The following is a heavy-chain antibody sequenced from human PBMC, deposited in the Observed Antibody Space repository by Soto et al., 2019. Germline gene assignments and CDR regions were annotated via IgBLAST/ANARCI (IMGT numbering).Heavy chain of an antibody. CDR3: EREGYSYGRGRLAY. V-gene: IGHV3-48*02. Sequence: GGSLRLSCAASGFTFSSYSMNWVRQAPGKGLEWVSYISSSSSTIYYADSVKGRFTISRDNAKNSLYLQMNSLRDEDTAVYYCEREGYSYGRGRLAYWGQGTLVTLSS. CDR2: ISSSSSTI. CDR1: GFTFSSYS. J-gene: IGHJ4*02. D-gene: IGHD5-18*01.